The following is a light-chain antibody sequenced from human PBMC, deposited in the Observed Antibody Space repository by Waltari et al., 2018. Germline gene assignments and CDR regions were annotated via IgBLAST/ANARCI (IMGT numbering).Light chain of an antibody. CDR3: QQYGSSLFT. V-gene: IGKV3-20*01. J-gene: IGKJ3*01. CDR2: VAS. CDR1: QSVSSSY. Sequence: EIVLTPSPGTMSLSPGASATLSGRASQSVSSSYLAWYQQKPGQAPRLLIYVASSRATGIPDRVSGSGSGTDFTLTISRLEPEDFAVYYFQQYGSSLFTFGPGTKVDIK.